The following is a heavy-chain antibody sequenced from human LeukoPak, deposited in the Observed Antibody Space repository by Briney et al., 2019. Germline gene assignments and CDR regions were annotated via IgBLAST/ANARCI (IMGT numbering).Heavy chain of an antibody. CDR3: ARTLYSSPDWFDP. V-gene: IGHV1-18*01. D-gene: IGHD5-18*01. CDR2: ISAYNGNT. J-gene: IGHJ5*02. CDR1: GGTFSSYA. Sequence: ASVKVSCKASGGTFSSYAISWVRQAPGQGLEWMGWISAYNGNTNYAQKLQGRVTMTTDTSTSTAYMELRSLRSDDTAVYYCARTLYSSPDWFDPWGQGTLVTVSS.